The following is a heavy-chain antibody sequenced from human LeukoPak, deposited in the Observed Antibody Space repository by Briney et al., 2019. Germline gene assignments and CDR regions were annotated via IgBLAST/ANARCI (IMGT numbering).Heavy chain of an antibody. J-gene: IGHJ6*03. V-gene: IGHV4-4*09. CDR2: IYTSGST. Sequence: SETLSLTCTVSGGSISSYYWSWIRQPPGKGLEWIGYIYTSGSTNYTPSLKSRVTISVDTSKSQFSLKLSSVTAADTAVYYCARQGGYYYYMDVWGKGTTVTVSS. CDR1: GGSISSYY. CDR3: ARQGGYYYYMDV.